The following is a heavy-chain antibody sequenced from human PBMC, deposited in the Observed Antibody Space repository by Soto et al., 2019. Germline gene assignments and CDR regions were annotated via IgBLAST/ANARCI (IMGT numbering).Heavy chain of an antibody. CDR3: ACGDGPHRCEC. D-gene: IGHD2-21*01. V-gene: IGHV5-51*01. CDR2: IYPGDSDT. CDR1: GYSFTNYW. J-gene: IGHJ4*02. Sequence: SLKISGKGSGYSFTNYWIGWVRQMPGKCLEWMGIIYPGDSDTRYGPSFQGQVTISAEKSISTAYLQWSSLKASDTAIYYCACGDGPHRCECWGKGTMVIVSS.